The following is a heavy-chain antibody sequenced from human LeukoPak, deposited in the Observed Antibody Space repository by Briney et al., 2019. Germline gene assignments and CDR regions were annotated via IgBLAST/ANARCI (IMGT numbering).Heavy chain of an antibody. CDR1: GGTFSSYA. D-gene: IGHD1-14*01. CDR2: IIPILGIA. CDR3: ARGTHGTRGWLFDY. J-gene: IGHJ4*02. Sequence: GASVKVSCKASGGTFSSYAISWVRQAPGQGLAWMGRIIPILGIANYAQKFQGRVTITADKSTSTANMELSSLRSEDTAVYYCARGTHGTRGWLFDYWGQGTLVTASS. V-gene: IGHV1-69*04.